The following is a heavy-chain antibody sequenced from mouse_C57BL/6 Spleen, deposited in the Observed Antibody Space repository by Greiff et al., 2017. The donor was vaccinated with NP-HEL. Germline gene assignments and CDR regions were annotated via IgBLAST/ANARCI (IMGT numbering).Heavy chain of an antibody. D-gene: IGHD2-1*01. CDR1: GYAFSSSW. CDR3: VIYYGNLRGFAY. V-gene: IGHV1-82*01. CDR2: IYPGDGDT. Sequence: QVQLQQSGPELVKPGASVKISCKASGYAFSSSWMNWVKQRPGKGLEWIGRIYPGDGDTNYNGKFKGKATLTADKSSSTAYMQLSSLTSEDSAVYFCVIYYGNLRGFAYWGQGTLVTVSA. J-gene: IGHJ3*01.